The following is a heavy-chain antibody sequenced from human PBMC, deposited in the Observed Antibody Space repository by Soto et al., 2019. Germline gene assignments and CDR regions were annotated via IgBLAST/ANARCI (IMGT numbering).Heavy chain of an antibody. J-gene: IGHJ6*02. D-gene: IGHD7-27*01. Sequence: ASVNVSCKSSGYTFTGYYMHWVRQSPGQGLEWMGWINPNSGGTNYAQKFQGRVTMTRDTSISTAYMELSRLRSDDTAVYYCARTGVGGTLYYYYYYGMDVWGQGTTVTVS. V-gene: IGHV1-2*02. CDR1: GYTFTGYY. CDR2: INPNSGGT. CDR3: ARTGVGGTLYYYYYYGMDV.